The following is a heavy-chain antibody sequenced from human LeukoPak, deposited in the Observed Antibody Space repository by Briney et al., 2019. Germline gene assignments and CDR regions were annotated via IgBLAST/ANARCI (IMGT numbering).Heavy chain of an antibody. CDR1: GGTFSSYA. CDR3: ARERGDVTQYYYDSSGLTHDAFDI. J-gene: IGHJ3*02. V-gene: IGHV1-69*13. CDR2: IIPIFGTA. Sequence: ASVKVSCKASGGTFSSYAISWVRQAPGQGLEWMGGIIPIFGTANYAQKFQGRVTITADESTSTAYMELSSLRSEDTAVYYCARERGDVTQYYYDSSGLTHDAFDIWGQGTMVTVSS. D-gene: IGHD3-22*01.